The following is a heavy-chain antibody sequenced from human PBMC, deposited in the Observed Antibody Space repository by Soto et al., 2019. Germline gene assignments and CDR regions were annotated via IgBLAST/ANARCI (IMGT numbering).Heavy chain of an antibody. CDR2: MNPNSGNT. V-gene: IGHV1-8*01. J-gene: IGHJ5*02. D-gene: IGHD3-16*02. Sequence: ASVKVSCKASGYTFTSYDINWVRQATGQGLEWVGWMNPNSGNTGYAQKFQGRVTMTRNTSISTAYMELSSLRSEDTAVYYCARGHDYIWGSYRSNWFDPWGQGTLVTVS. CDR1: GYTFTSYD. CDR3: ARGHDYIWGSYRSNWFDP.